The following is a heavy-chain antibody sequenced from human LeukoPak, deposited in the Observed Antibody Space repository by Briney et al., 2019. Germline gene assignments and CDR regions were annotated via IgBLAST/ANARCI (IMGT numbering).Heavy chain of an antibody. J-gene: IGHJ4*02. CDR3: ASLARGSGSYSIDY. CDR2: ISYDGSNK. V-gene: IGHV3-30*04. D-gene: IGHD3-10*01. CDR1: GFTFSSYA. Sequence: GGSLRLSCAASGFTFSSYAMHWVRQAPGKGLEWVAVISYDGSNKYYADSMKGRFTISRDNSKNTLYLQMNSLRAEDTAVYYCASLARGSGSYSIDYWGQGTLVTVSS.